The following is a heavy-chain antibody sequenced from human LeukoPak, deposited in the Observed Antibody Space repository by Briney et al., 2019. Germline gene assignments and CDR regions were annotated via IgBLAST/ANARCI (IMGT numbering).Heavy chain of an antibody. CDR1: GFTFSSYS. V-gene: IGHV3-48*02. J-gene: IGHJ4*02. CDR3: ARGAATSPSY. Sequence: GGSLRLSCTASGFTFSSYSMNWVRQAPGKGLEWVSYINNSSSTIYYADSVKGRFTISRDNAKNSLYLQMNSLRDEDTAVYYCARGAATSPSYWGQGTLVTVSS. CDR2: INNSSSTI.